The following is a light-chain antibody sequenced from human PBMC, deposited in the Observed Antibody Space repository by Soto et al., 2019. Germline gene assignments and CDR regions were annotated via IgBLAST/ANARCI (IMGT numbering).Light chain of an antibody. CDR1: SSDVGGYNY. CDR3: SSYAGSNNYV. V-gene: IGLV2-8*01. Sequence: HSALTQPPSASGSPVQSVTISCTGTSSDVGGYNYVSWYQQHPGKAPKLMIYEVSKRPSGVPDRFSGSKSGNTASLTVSGLQAEDEADYYCSSYAGSNNYVFGTGTKVTVL. CDR2: EVS. J-gene: IGLJ1*01.